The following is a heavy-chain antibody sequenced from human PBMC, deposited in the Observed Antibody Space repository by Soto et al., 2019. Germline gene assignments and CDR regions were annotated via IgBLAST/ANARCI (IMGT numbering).Heavy chain of an antibody. D-gene: IGHD3-22*01. J-gene: IGHJ3*02. V-gene: IGHV3-66*01. CDR3: ASKYYYDSSGYDDAFDI. CDR2: IYSGGST. CDR1: GFTVSSNY. Sequence: PGGSLRLSCAASGFTVSSNYMSWVRQAPGKGLEWVSVIYSGGSTYYADSVKGRFTISRDNSKNMLYLQMNSLRAEDTAVYYCASKYYYDSSGYDDAFDIWGQGTMVTVSS.